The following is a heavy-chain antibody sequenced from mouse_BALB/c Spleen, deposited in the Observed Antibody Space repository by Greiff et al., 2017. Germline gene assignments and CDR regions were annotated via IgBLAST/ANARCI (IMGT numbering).Heavy chain of an antibody. V-gene: IGHV1-12*01. CDR1: GYTFTSYN. Sequence: QVQLQQPGAELVKPGASVKMSCKASGYTFTSYNMHWVKQTPGQGLEWIGAIYPGNGDTSYNQKFKGKATLTADKSSSTAYMQLSSLTSEDSAVYYCARHYRYLMDYWGQGTSVTVSS. CDR2: IYPGNGDT. D-gene: IGHD2-14*01. J-gene: IGHJ4*01. CDR3: ARHYRYLMDY.